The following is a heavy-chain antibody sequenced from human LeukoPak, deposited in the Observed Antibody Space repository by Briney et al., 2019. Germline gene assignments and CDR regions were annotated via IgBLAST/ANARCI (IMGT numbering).Heavy chain of an antibody. J-gene: IGHJ1*01. Sequence: PGGSLRLSCAASGFTFSSYAMSWVCQAPGKGLEWVSSITTSGGSTSYADSVRGRFTISRDNSKNTLYLQMNSLRAEDTALYYCVCYDNAAEYFHYWGQGTLVTVSS. CDR1: GFTFSSYA. D-gene: IGHD3-22*01. V-gene: IGHV3-23*01. CDR3: VCYDNAAEYFHY. CDR2: ITTSGGST.